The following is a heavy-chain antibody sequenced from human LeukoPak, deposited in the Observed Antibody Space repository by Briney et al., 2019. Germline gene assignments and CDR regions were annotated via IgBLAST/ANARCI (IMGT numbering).Heavy chain of an antibody. CDR1: GGSISSSHYY. Sequence: SSETLSLTCTVSGGSISSSHYYWGWIRRPPGKGLEWIGSIYYSGGTFYNPSLKSRVTISVDTSKNQFSLKLSSVTAADTAVYYCGRDSGSYGNDCWGQGTLVTVSS. J-gene: IGHJ4*02. D-gene: IGHD1-26*01. CDR3: GRDSGSYGNDC. V-gene: IGHV4-39*01. CDR2: IYYSGGT.